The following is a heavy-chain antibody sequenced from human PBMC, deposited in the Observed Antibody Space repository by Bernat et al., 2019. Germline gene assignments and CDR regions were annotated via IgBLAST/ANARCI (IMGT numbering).Heavy chain of an antibody. CDR3: ARVSVGRGAATTDYYYMDV. CDR1: GYSISSGYY. D-gene: IGHD1-26*01. Sequence: QVQLQESGPGLVKPSETLSLTCAVSGYSISSGYYWGWIRQPPGKGLEWIGSIYHSGSTYYNPSLKSRVTISVDTSKSQCSLKRGTVTAADTAVYYCARVSVGRGAATTDYYYMDVWGKGTTVTVPS. J-gene: IGHJ6*03. CDR2: IYHSGST. V-gene: IGHV4-38-2*01.